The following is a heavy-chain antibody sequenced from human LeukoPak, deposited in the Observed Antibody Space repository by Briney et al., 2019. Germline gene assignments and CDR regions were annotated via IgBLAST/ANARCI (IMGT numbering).Heavy chain of an antibody. CDR1: GFTFSDYG. V-gene: IGHV3-30*03. Sequence: GGSLRLSCAASGFTFSDYGFHWVRQAPGKGLEGVAILSYDGNNRDYADSVKGRFTISRDNAKNTLYLQMNSLRAEDTAVYYCARDLGGATTGFDYWGQGTLVTVSS. CDR3: ARDLGGATTGFDY. D-gene: IGHD1-26*01. J-gene: IGHJ4*02. CDR2: LSYDGNNR.